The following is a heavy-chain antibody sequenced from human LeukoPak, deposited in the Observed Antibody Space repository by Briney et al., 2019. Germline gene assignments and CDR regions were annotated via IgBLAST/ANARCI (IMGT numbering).Heavy chain of an antibody. Sequence: GGSLRLSCAASGFTFSSYAMSWVRQAPGKGLEWVSAISGSGGSTYYADSVKGRFTISRDNSKNTLYLQMNSLRAEDTAVYYCANSRDGGIAANFDYWGQGTLVTVSS. D-gene: IGHD6-25*01. V-gene: IGHV3-23*01. CDR3: ANSRDGGIAANFDY. J-gene: IGHJ4*02. CDR2: ISGSGGST. CDR1: GFTFSSYA.